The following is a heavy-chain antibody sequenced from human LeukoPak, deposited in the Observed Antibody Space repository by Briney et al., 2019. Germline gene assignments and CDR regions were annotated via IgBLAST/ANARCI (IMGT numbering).Heavy chain of an antibody. Sequence: SETLSLTCTVSGGSISSYYWSWIRQPAGKGLEWIGRIYTSGSTNYNPSLKSRVTMSGDTSKNQFSLKLGAVAPPTTAVYYCARDIGYCSSTSCSYYYYYYMDGWGKGTTVTVSS. CDR3: ARDIGYCSSTSCSYYYYYYMDG. V-gene: IGHV4-4*07. CDR2: IYTSGST. D-gene: IGHD2-2*01. J-gene: IGHJ6*03. CDR1: GGSISSYY.